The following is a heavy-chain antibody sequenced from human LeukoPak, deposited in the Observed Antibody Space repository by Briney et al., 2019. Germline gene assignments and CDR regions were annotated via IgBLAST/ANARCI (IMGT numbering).Heavy chain of an antibody. J-gene: IGHJ3*02. Sequence: GSLRLSCAASGFTFSSYWMHWVRQAPGKGLVWVSRINSDGSSTSYADSVKGRFTISRDSAKNTLYLQMNSLRAEDTAVYYCAKGGQWLVLGAFDIWGQGTMVTVSS. CDR2: INSDGSST. CDR1: GFTFSSYW. V-gene: IGHV3-74*01. CDR3: AKGGQWLVLGAFDI. D-gene: IGHD6-19*01.